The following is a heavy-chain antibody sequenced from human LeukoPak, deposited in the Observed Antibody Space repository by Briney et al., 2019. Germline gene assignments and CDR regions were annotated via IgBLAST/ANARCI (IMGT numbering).Heavy chain of an antibody. D-gene: IGHD3-10*01. Sequence: PGGSLRLSCAVSGFTVTTYWMHWVRQAPGKGLEWVSYINVVNGAIYYADSVKGRFTISGDIATNSVYLQMNSLRAEDTALYYCVRDGNRGYDMDVWGQGTAVTVSS. V-gene: IGHV3-48*01. J-gene: IGHJ6*02. CDR2: INVVNGAI. CDR1: GFTVTTYW. CDR3: VRDGNRGYDMDV.